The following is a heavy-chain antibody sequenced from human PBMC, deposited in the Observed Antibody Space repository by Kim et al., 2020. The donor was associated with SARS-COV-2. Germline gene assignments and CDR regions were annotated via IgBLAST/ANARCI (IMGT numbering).Heavy chain of an antibody. J-gene: IGHJ4*02. Sequence: SETLSLTCAVYGGSFSGYYWSWIRQPPGKGLEWIGEINHSGSTNYNPSLKSRVTISVDTSKNQFSLKLSSVTAADTAVYYCARGPPGFGESTRDDIDYWGQGTLVTVSS. CDR2: INHSGST. CDR3: ARGPPGFGESTRDDIDY. D-gene: IGHD3-10*01. V-gene: IGHV4-34*01. CDR1: GGSFSGYY.